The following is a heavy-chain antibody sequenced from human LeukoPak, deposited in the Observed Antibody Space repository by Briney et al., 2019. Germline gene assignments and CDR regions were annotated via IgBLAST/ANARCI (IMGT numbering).Heavy chain of an antibody. CDR3: ARDDYSNYGNWFDP. J-gene: IGHJ5*02. D-gene: IGHD4-11*01. V-gene: IGHV4-4*07. CDR2: IYTSGST. Sequence: PSETLSLTCTVSGGSISSYYWSWIRQPAGKGLEWIGRIYTSGSTNYNPSLKSRVTMSVDTSKNQFSLKLSSVTASDTAVYYCARDDYSNYGNWFDPWGQGTLVTVSS. CDR1: GGSISSYY.